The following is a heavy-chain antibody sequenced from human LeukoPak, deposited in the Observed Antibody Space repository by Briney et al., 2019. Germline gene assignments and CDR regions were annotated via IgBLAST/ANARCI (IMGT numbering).Heavy chain of an antibody. CDR3: ARGHIAAASFDP. J-gene: IGHJ5*02. CDR1: GYTFTCYY. D-gene: IGHD6-13*01. Sequence: GASVKVSCKASGYTFTCYYMHWVRQAPGQGLELMGWINPNSGGTNYAQKFQGRVTMTRDTSISTAYMELSRLRSEDTAVYYCARGHIAAASFDPWGQGTLVTVSS. V-gene: IGHV1-2*02. CDR2: INPNSGGT.